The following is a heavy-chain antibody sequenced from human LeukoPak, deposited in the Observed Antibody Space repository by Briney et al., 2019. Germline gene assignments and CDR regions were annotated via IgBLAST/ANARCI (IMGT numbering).Heavy chain of an antibody. D-gene: IGHD1-26*01. CDR2: IYYSGST. Sequence: SETLSLTCSLSGASVRSSNSYWGWIRQSPGKGLEWIGSIYYSGSTFYNPSLKSRVTISVDTSKNQFSLKLRSVTAADTAVCYCARTSSGSYPYYFDYWGQGTLVTVSS. J-gene: IGHJ4*02. CDR3: ARTSSGSYPYYFDY. V-gene: IGHV4-39*01. CDR1: GASVRSSNSY.